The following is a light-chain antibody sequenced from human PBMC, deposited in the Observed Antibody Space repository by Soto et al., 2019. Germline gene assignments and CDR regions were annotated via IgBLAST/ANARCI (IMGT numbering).Light chain of an antibody. CDR1: QSVSSSY. CDR3: QQYGSSPPYT. CDR2: GAS. Sequence: EMVLTQSPGTLSLSPGERATLSCRASQSVSSSYLAWYQQKPGQAHRLLIYGASSTATGIPDRFSGSGSGTDCTLTISRLELEDFAVYYCQQYGSSPPYTFGKGTNLEIK. J-gene: IGKJ2*01. V-gene: IGKV3-20*01.